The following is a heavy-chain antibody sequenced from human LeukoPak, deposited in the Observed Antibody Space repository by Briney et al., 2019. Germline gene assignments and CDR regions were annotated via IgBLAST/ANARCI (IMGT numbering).Heavy chain of an antibody. CDR2: VNRDGSET. CDR1: GLALSSHC. D-gene: IGHD2-8*01. V-gene: IGHV3-7*03. CDR3: ARNNAMDV. Sequence: PGGSLRLSCAASGLALSSHCITWVRQVPGRGPEWVANVNRDGSETYYLDSVKGRFTISKDNAKNSLYLQMNSLRAEDTALYHCARNNAMDVWGQGTTVIVSS. J-gene: IGHJ6*02.